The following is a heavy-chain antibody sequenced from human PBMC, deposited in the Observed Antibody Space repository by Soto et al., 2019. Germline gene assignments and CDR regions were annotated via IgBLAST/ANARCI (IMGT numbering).Heavy chain of an antibody. CDR2: IGTSGSTI. V-gene: IGHV3-48*03. J-gene: IGHJ4*02. CDR3: ARDLYFFVSGPSFDH. Sequence: EVQLVASGGGLVQPGGTLRLSCAASGFTFSSYEMKWVRQAPGAGLEWVLYIGTSGSTIYYSDSVKGRFTISRDNAKNSLYLQMTSLRAEDTAVYYWARDLYFFVSGPSFDHWGQGTLVTVSS. D-gene: IGHD3-10*01. CDR1: GFTFSSYE.